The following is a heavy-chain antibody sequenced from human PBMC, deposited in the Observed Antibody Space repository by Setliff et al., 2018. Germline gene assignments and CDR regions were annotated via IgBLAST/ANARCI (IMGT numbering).Heavy chain of an antibody. V-gene: IGHV4-59*01. CDR3: ARKVEQWLTPHFDY. CDR1: GASIRNFY. CDR2: VHFTGST. Sequence: PSETLSLTCNVSGASIRNFYWTWIRQPPGKGLEWIGYVHFTGSTNYNPSLKSRVTMSVDVSKSQFSPRLSSVTAADTAVYYCARKVEQWLTPHFDYWGQGALVTVSS. D-gene: IGHD6-19*01. J-gene: IGHJ4*02.